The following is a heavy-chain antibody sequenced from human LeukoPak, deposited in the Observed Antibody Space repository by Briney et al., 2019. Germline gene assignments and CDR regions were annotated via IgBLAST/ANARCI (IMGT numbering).Heavy chain of an antibody. Sequence: GGSLRLSCAASGFIFTGYFMSWVRQAPGEGLEWVASIKHDGSEKYYVDSVRGRFTISRDNTKNLLYLQTSSLRAEDTAVYYCARDQVDRIWYFDYWGQGTLVTVSS. J-gene: IGHJ4*02. CDR1: GFIFTGYF. D-gene: IGHD1-14*01. CDR2: IKHDGSEK. CDR3: ARDQVDRIWYFDY. V-gene: IGHV3-7*01.